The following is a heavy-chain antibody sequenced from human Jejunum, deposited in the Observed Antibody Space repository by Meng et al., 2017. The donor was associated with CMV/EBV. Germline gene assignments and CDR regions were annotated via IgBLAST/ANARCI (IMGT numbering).Heavy chain of an antibody. Sequence: TNCWIGWVRQMPGKGLEWMGIIYPGDSDARYGPSFQGQVTISADKSISTAYLHWSSLKASDTAMYYCARVVVTATPGFYYYYGVDVWGQGTTVTVSS. CDR1: TNCW. J-gene: IGHJ6*02. CDR3: ARVVVTATPGFYYYYGVDV. V-gene: IGHV5-51*01. CDR2: IYPGDSDA. D-gene: IGHD2-15*01.